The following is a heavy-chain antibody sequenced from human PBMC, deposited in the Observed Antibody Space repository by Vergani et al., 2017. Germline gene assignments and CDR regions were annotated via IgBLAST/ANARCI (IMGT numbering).Heavy chain of an antibody. CDR1: GYNLTGNY. CDR3: AFISLPFCP. D-gene: IGHD3-3*01. Sequence: QVHLVQSGAEMKKPGASVKVSCKTLGYNLTGNYIHWGRQAPGQGLEWIGWVNPNSGTTKHVQKFQGRITLTTETSISTVYMELNNLRPDDTATFYCAFISLPFCPWGQGTLVTVSS. J-gene: IGHJ5*02. V-gene: IGHV1-2*02. CDR2: VNPNSGTT.